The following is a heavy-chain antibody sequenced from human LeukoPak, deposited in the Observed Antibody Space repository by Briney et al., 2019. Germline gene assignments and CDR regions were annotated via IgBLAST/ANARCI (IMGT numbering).Heavy chain of an antibody. Sequence: PSETLSLTCTVSGGSISSYYWSWIRQPPGKGLEWIGYIYYSGSSNYNPSLKSRVTISVDTSKNQFSLKLSSVTAADTAVYYCARDCSSTSCLDYWGQGTLVTVSS. CDR2: IYYSGSS. J-gene: IGHJ4*02. CDR1: GGSISSYY. D-gene: IGHD2-2*01. CDR3: ARDCSSTSCLDY. V-gene: IGHV4-59*08.